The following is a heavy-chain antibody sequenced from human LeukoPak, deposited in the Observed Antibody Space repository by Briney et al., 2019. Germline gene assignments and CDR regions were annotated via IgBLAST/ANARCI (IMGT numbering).Heavy chain of an antibody. D-gene: IGHD2-15*01. CDR2: IYSSGSSGIT. V-gene: IGHV4-59*01. J-gene: IGHJ4*02. CDR1: GGSLSGSY. CDR3: ARGVAEGFDY. Sequence: KPSETLSLTCTVSGGSLSGSYWSWIRQPPGKQLEWIGYIYSSGSSGITTYNPSLKSRVTLSVDTSKNQFSLKLSSVTAADTAVYYCARGVAEGFDYWGQGTLVTVSS.